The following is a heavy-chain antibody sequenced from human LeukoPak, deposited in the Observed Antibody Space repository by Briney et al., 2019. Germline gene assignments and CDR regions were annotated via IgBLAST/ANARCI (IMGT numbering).Heavy chain of an antibody. J-gene: IGHJ6*02. CDR3: AREAVWCGAFYGMDV. D-gene: IGHD3-10*01. Sequence: GGSLRLSCAASGFTFSSYWMHWVRQAPGKGLVWVSRINSDGSSTSYADSVKGRFTISRDNAKNTLYLQMNSLRAEDTAVYYCAREAVWCGAFYGMDVWGQGTTVTVSS. CDR2: INSDGSST. V-gene: IGHV3-74*01. CDR1: GFTFSSYW.